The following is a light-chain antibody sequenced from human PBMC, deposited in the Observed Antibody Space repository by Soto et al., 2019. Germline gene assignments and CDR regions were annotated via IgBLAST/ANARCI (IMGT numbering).Light chain of an antibody. J-gene: IGKJ2*01. CDR1: QGIGSW. CDR3: QQANSFPYT. CDR2: AAS. V-gene: IGKV1-12*01. Sequence: IQMTQSPSSVSASVGDTVTITCRASQGIGSWLAWYQQKPGEPPNLIIYAASHLQSGVPPRFSGSGSGTDFTLTIRSLQPEDSAPYYCQQANSFPYTFGQGTKLAI.